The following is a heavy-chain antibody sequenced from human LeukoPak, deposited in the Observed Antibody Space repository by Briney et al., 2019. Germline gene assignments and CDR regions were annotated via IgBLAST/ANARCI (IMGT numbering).Heavy chain of an antibody. CDR1: GYTFTSYD. CDR3: ARCGGATDY. J-gene: IGHJ4*02. V-gene: IGHV1-8*01. D-gene: IGHD1-26*01. Sequence: ASVKVSCKASGYTFTSYDINRVRQATGQGLEWMGWMNPKSGNTAYAQRFQGRVTMTRNTSISTAYMELSSLRSEDTAVYYCARCGGATDYWGQGTLVTVSS. CDR2: MNPKSGNT.